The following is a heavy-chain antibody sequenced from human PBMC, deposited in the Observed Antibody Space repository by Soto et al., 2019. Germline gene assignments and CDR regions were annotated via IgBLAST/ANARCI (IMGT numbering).Heavy chain of an antibody. V-gene: IGHV3-66*01. J-gene: IGHJ4*02. Sequence: GGSLRLSCAASGLTVSSNYMSWVRQAPGKGLEWVSAIYSGGSTYYADSVKGRFTISRDNFKNTLYLQMNSLRAEDTAMYYCASDHGPSWPLNWGKGTLVTVSS. CDR3: ASDHGPSWPLN. CDR2: IYSGGST. CDR1: GLTVSSNY.